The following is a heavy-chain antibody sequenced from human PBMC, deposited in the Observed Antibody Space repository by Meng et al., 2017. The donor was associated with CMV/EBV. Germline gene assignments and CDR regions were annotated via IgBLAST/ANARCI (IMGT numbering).Heavy chain of an antibody. CDR1: GGSISSYY. Sequence: SETLSLTCTVSGGSISSYYWSWIRQPPGKGLEWIGYIYYSGSTNYNPSLKSRVTISVVTSKNQFSLKLSSVTAADTAVYYCARYNWNFDYYYGMDVWGQGTTVTVSS. V-gene: IGHV4-59*01. CDR3: ARYNWNFDYYYGMDV. CDR2: IYYSGST. D-gene: IGHD1-7*01. J-gene: IGHJ6*02.